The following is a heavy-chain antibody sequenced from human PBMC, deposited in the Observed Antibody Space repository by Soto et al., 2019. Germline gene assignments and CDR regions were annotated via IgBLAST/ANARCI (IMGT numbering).Heavy chain of an antibody. J-gene: IGHJ6*02. V-gene: IGHV4-61*08. D-gene: IGHD6-13*01. CDR1: GGSISSGGYY. CDR3: ATDPGTRGMDV. Sequence: PSETLSLTCTVSGGSISSGGYYWSWIRQPPGKGLEWIGYIYYSGSTNYNPSLKSRVTISVDTSKNQFSLKLSSVTAADTAVYYCATDPGTRGMDVWGQGTTVTV. CDR2: IYYSGST.